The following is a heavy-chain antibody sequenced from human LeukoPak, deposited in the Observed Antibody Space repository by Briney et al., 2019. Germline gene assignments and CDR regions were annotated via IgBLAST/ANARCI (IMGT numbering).Heavy chain of an antibody. CDR3: ASPVGIFYGSGSYWYYFDY. Sequence: PGRSLRLSCAASGFTFSSYAMHWVRQAPGKGLEWVAVISYDGSNKYYADSVKGRFTISRDNSKNTLYLQMNSLRAEDTAVYYCASPVGIFYGSGSYWYYFDYWGQGTLVTVSS. J-gene: IGHJ4*02. D-gene: IGHD3-10*01. CDR1: GFTFSSYA. V-gene: IGHV3-30-3*01. CDR2: ISYDGSNK.